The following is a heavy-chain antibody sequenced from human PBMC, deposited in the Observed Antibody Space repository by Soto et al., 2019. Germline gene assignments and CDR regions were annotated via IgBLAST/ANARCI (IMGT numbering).Heavy chain of an antibody. CDR2: IGRRSDV. V-gene: IGHV3-21*01. CDR1: GFSFSTYS. D-gene: IGHD2-21*02. J-gene: IGHJ6*02. CDR3: AREETAWPLAYGLDV. Sequence: LRLSCEASGFSFSTYSMHWVRQAPGKGLEWVSSIGRRSDVYYADSVKGRFTISRDNAKNSVSLQMNSLRDEDTAVYYCAREETAWPLAYGLDVWGQGTTVTVSS.